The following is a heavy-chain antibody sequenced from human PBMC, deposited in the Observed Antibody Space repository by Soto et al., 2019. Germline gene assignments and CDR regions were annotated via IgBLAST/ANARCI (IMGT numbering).Heavy chain of an antibody. CDR3: ARESRYCTNGVCYSDFDY. J-gene: IGHJ4*02. V-gene: IGHV1-2*04. CDR2: INPNSGGT. CDR1: GYTFTGYY. Sequence: ASVKVSCKASGYTFTGYYMHLVRQAPGQGLEWMGWINPNSGGTNYAQKFQGWVTMTRDTSISTAYMELSRLRSDDTAVYYCARESRYCTNGVCYSDFDYWGQGTLVTVSS. D-gene: IGHD2-8*01.